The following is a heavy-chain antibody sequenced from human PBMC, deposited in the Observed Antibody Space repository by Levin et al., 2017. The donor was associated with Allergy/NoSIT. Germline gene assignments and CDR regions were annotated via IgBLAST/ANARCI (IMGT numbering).Heavy chain of an antibody. J-gene: IGHJ4*02. CDR3: ARGGPPNYDYNWGSYRDGYFDY. V-gene: IGHV3-49*04. Sequence: GESLKISFTGSGFTFGDYAMSWVRQAPGKGLEWVGFIRNKAHGGTTEYAASVKGRLTISRDDSKSIAYLQMNSLKTEDTAVYFCARGGPPNYDYNWGSYRDGYFDYWGQGTLVTVSS. D-gene: IGHD3-16*02. CDR1: GFTFGDYA. CDR2: IRNKAHGGTT.